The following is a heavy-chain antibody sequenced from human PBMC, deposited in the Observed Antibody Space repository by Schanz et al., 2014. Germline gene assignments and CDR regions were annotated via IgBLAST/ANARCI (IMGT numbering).Heavy chain of an antibody. CDR2: IIPITGIT. CDR3: ARNGYDPSLTH. Sequence: QVHLVQSGAEVKKPGASVKVSCKASGYTFTSYSMHWVRHAPGQGLEWMGRIIPITGITNYAQKFQGRVTFTADKSTSTAFLEVNSLRSEDTAVYYCARNGYDPSLTHWGQGTLVTVSA. V-gene: IGHV1-46*03. D-gene: IGHD5-12*01. CDR1: GYTFTSYS. J-gene: IGHJ4*02.